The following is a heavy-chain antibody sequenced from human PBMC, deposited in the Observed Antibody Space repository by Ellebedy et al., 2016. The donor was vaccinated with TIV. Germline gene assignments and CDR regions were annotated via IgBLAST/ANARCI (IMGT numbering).Heavy chain of an antibody. CDR3: ARAAANHRGYYYGMDV. Sequence: SETLSLTXTVSGGSISSYYWSWIRQPPGKGLEWIGYIYYSGSTNYNPSLKSRVTISVDTSKNQFSLKLSSVTAADTAVYYCARAAANHRGYYYGMDVWGQGTTVTVSS. J-gene: IGHJ6*02. CDR1: GGSISSYY. CDR2: IYYSGST. V-gene: IGHV4-59*01. D-gene: IGHD6-13*01.